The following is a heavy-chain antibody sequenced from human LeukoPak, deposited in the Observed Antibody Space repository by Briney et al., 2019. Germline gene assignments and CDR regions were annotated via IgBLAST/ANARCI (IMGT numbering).Heavy chain of an antibody. J-gene: IGHJ5*02. D-gene: IGHD4-23*01. CDR3: ARDNSIGGRGWWFDP. Sequence: ASVKVSCKASGGTYSSYAISWVRRAPGQGLEWMGLINPSGGSTSYAEKFQGRVIMTRDMSTTTDYMELSSLRSEDTAVYYCARDNSIGGRGWWFDPWGQGTLVTVSS. CDR1: GGTYSSYA. CDR2: INPSGGST. V-gene: IGHV1-46*01.